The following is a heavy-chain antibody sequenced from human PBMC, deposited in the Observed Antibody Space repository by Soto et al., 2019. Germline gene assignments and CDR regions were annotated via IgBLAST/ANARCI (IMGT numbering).Heavy chain of an antibody. J-gene: IGHJ3*02. CDR3: ARADIVATTDAFDI. CDR1: GGSFSGYY. D-gene: IGHD2-15*01. V-gene: IGHV4-34*01. CDR2: INHSGST. Sequence: SETLSLTCAVYGGSFSGYYWSWIRQPPGKGLEWIGEINHSGSTNYNPSLKSRVTISVDTSKNQFSLELSSVTAADTAVYYCARADIVATTDAFDIWGQGTMVTVSS.